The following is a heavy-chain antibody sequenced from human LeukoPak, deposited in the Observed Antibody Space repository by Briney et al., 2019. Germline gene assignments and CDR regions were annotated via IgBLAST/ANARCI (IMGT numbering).Heavy chain of an antibody. V-gene: IGHV3-23*01. D-gene: IGHD6-19*01. Sequence: GGSLRLSWAASGFTFSSYAMSWVRQAPGKGLEWLSAISGSGGSTYYADSVKGRFTISRHNSMNTLYLQMNSLRAEDTAVYYCAKDRRLIIEVAGNYFDYWGQGTLVTVSS. CDR1: GFTFSSYA. CDR2: ISGSGGST. CDR3: AKDRRLIIEVAGNYFDY. J-gene: IGHJ4*02.